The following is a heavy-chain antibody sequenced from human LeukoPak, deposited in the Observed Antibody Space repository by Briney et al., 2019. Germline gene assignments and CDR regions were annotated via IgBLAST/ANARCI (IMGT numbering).Heavy chain of an antibody. V-gene: IGHV4-39*07. Sequence: PSETLSLTCTVSGGSISSSSYYWGWIRQPPGKGLEWIGSIYYSGSTYYNPSLKSRVTISVDTSKNQFSLKLSSVTAADTAVYYCARELSSPYYYDSSVSAFDYWGQGTLVTVSS. CDR3: ARELSSPYYYDSSVSAFDY. J-gene: IGHJ4*02. CDR1: GGSISSSSYY. CDR2: IYYSGST. D-gene: IGHD3-22*01.